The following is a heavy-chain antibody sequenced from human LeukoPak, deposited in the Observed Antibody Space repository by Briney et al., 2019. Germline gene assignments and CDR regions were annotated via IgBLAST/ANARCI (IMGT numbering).Heavy chain of an antibody. J-gene: IGHJ4*02. CDR2: ITRSSIYK. V-gene: IGHV3-21*01. D-gene: IGHD3-10*01. Sequence: GGSLRLSCAASAFTFSDYEMNWVRQAPGKGLEWVSSITRSSIYKYYADSVKGRFTISRDNAKNSLYLQMNSLRAEDTAVYYCARTLVTMVRGVIYYFDYWGQGTLVTVSS. CDR1: AFTFSDYE. CDR3: ARTLVTMVRGVIYYFDY.